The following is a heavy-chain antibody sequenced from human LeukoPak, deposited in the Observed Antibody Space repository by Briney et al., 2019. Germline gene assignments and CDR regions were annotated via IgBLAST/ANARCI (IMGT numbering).Heavy chain of an antibody. D-gene: IGHD3-22*01. CDR2: ISHSGST. J-gene: IGHJ4*02. CDR3: ARVSYYDSSGNRGAFDY. Sequence: SETLSLTCAVYGGSFSGYYWSWIRQPPGKGLEWIGEISHSGSTNYNPSLKSRVTISVDKSKNQFSLKLSSVTAADTAVYYCARVSYYDSSGNRGAFDYWGQGTLVTVSS. V-gene: IGHV4-34*01. CDR1: GGSFSGYY.